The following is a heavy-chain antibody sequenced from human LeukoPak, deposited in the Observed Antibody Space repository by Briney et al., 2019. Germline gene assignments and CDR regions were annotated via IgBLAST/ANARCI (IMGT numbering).Heavy chain of an antibody. Sequence: SETLSLTCAVSGYSISSGYYGAWIRQSPGKGLEWIVSMHTSGTTYYNPSLKSRVTISLDTSKNHFSVKVSSVTAADTAVYYCARDVSGSMDVWGRGTTVTVSS. CDR2: MHTSGTT. V-gene: IGHV4-38-2*02. CDR3: ARDVSGSMDV. J-gene: IGHJ6*03. CDR1: GYSISSGYY.